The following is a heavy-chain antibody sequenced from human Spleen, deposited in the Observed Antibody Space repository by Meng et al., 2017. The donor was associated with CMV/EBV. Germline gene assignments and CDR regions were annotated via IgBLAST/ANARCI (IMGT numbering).Heavy chain of an antibody. CDR2: INPNSGGT. J-gene: IGHJ4*02. V-gene: IGHV1-2*02. D-gene: IGHD3-10*01. Sequence: SCTTSGYLFTDSYIHWLRQAPGQGPEWLGWINPNSGGTNYEQRFQGRVTMTRDTSISTAYMEVSRLRSDDTAIYYCARGNLYRGHDYWGQGTLVTVSS. CDR1: GYLFTDSY. CDR3: ARGNLYRGHDY.